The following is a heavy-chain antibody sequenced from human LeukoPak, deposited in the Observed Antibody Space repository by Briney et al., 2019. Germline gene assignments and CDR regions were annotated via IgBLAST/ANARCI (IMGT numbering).Heavy chain of an antibody. D-gene: IGHD3-3*02. CDR3: ARDRGSKHSDC. CDR2: IKQDGSEK. J-gene: IGHJ4*02. CDR1: GFTFSSYW. V-gene: IGHV3-7*01. Sequence: PGGSLRLSCVASGFTFSSYWMSWVRQAPGKGLEWVANIKQDGSEKYYVDSVKGRFTISRDNAKNSLYLQMNSLRAEDTALYYCARDRGSKHSDCWGQGTLVTVSS.